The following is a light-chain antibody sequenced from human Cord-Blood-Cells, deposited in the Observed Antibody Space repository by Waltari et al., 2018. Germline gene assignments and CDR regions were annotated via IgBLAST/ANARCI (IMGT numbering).Light chain of an antibody. V-gene: IGLV2-8*01. CDR2: EGC. Sequence: QSALTQPPSASGSPGPSLTISCTGTSSDGGGYNYASWYQQHPGKAPERVIYEGCKRRTWGPDRVSGSKSGNPASLTVSGLRAEDEADYYCSSYAGSNNLGVFGGGTKLTVL. CDR1: SSDGGGYNY. CDR3: SSYAGSNNLGV. J-gene: IGLJ2*01.